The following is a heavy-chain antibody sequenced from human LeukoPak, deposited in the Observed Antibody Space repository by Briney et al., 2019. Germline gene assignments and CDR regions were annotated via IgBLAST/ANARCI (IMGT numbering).Heavy chain of an antibody. CDR2: ISYDGSNK. D-gene: IGHD3-10*01. Sequence: GGSLRLSCAASGFTFSSYAMHWVRQAPGKGLEWVAVISYDGSNKYYADSVKGRFTISRDNSKNTLYLQMNSLRAEDTAVYYCARDLTGSGSPFASWGQGTLVTVSS. J-gene: IGHJ4*02. CDR1: GFTFSSYA. CDR3: ARDLTGSGSPFAS. V-gene: IGHV3-30*04.